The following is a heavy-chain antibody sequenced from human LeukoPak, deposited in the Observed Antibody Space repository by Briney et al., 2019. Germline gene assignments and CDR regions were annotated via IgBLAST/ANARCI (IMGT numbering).Heavy chain of an antibody. J-gene: IGHJ4*02. CDR1: GFTFSSYW. CDR2: INQDGSEK. CDR3: ARDGPYYYGSGIDY. Sequence: GGSLRLSCAASGFTFSSYWMSWVRQAPGKGLEWVANINQDGSEKYYVDSVKGRFTISRDNAKNSLYLQMNSLRAEDTAVYYCARDGPYYYGSGIDYWGQGTLVTVSS. V-gene: IGHV3-7*03. D-gene: IGHD3-10*01.